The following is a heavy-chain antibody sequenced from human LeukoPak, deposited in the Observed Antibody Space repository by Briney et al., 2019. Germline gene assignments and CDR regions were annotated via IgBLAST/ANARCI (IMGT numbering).Heavy chain of an antibody. CDR2: ISISISTI. J-gene: IGHJ4*02. V-gene: IGHV3-48*01. CDR1: GFTLSSYS. D-gene: IGHD2-15*01. CDR3: ARDNQYCSGGSCYPGFFDY. Sequence: GGSLRLSCAASGFTLSSYSMNWGRQAPGKGRGGVSDISISISTIYYADSGKSRFTISRDNAKTSLYLQMNSLRAEHTAVYYCARDNQYCSGGSCYPGFFDYWGQGTLVTVSS.